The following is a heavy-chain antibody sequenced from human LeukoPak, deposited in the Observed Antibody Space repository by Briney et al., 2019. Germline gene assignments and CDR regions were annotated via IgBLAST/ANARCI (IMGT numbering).Heavy chain of an antibody. V-gene: IGHV3-48*03. CDR3: ARGHWWFGGTPNYPYYFDY. J-gene: IGHJ4*02. Sequence: GGSLRLSCAASGFTFSSYELNCVRQAPGKGLEWVSYISSSGSTIYYADSVKGRFTISRDNAKNSLYLQMNSLRAEDRAVYYCARGHWWFGGTPNYPYYFDYWGQGTLVTVSS. CDR1: GFTFSSYE. CDR2: ISSSGSTI. D-gene: IGHD3-10*01.